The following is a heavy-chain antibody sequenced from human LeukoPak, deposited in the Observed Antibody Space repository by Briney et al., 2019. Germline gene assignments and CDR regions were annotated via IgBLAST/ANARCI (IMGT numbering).Heavy chain of an antibody. V-gene: IGHV1-18*01. Sequence: ASMTVSCTASGYTFSRYGITWVRQAPGQGLEWMGWITAYDGNTNFAQNFQARVTMTTDTSTNTAYMELRSLRSDDTAVYYCARQSFIAGDNWNYVLNGDDALDIWGQGTMVTVSS. J-gene: IGHJ3*02. CDR2: ITAYDGNT. CDR3: ARQSFIAGDNWNYVLNGDDALDI. CDR1: GYTFSRYG. D-gene: IGHD1-7*01.